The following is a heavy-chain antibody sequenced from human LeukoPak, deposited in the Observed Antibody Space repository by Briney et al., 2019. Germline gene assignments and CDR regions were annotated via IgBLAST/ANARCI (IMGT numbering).Heavy chain of an antibody. CDR3: ARAASSSWYGNDAFDI. D-gene: IGHD6-13*01. J-gene: IGHJ3*02. V-gene: IGHV4-61*02. CDR1: GGSISSGSYY. Sequence: SETLSLTCTVSGGSISSGSYYWSWIRQPPGKGLEWIGRVYTSGGANYNTSFKSRVTISVDTSKTQLSLKLSSVTAADTAVYYCARAASSSWYGNDAFDIWGQGTMVTVSS. CDR2: VYTSGGA.